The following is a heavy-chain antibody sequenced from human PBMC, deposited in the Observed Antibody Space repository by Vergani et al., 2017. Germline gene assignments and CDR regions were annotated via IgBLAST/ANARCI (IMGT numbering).Heavy chain of an antibody. CDR1: GYTFTSYG. J-gene: IGHJ6*02. V-gene: IGHV1-18*01. CDR3: ARDRVKGSGYDRGVEYYYYGMDV. D-gene: IGHD5-12*01. CDR2: ISAYNGNT. Sequence: QVQLVQSGAEVKKPGASVKVSCKASGYTFTSYGISWVRQAPGQGLEWMGWISAYNGNTKYAQKLQGRVTMTTDTSTSTAYMELRSLRSDDTAVYYCARDRVKGSGYDRGVEYYYYGMDVWGQGTTVTVSS.